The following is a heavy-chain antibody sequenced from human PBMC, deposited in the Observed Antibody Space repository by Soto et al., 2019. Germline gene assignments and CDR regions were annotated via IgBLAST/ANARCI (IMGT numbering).Heavy chain of an antibody. CDR3: ARDLDCSGGSCYGAFDI. Sequence: RASVKVSCKASGGTFSSYAISWVRQAPGQGLEWMGGIIPIFGTANYAQKFQGRVTITADESTSTAYMELSSLRSEDTAVYYCARDLDCSGGSCYGAFDIWGQGTMVTVSS. D-gene: IGHD2-15*01. CDR1: GGTFSSYA. J-gene: IGHJ3*02. CDR2: IIPIFGTA. V-gene: IGHV1-69*13.